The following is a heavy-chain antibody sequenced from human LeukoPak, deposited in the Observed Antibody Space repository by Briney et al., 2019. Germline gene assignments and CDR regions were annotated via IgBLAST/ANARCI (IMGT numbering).Heavy chain of an antibody. D-gene: IGHD6-13*01. CDR2: VYHTGDA. Sequence: SETLSLTCAVSGYSISHGYYWGWVRQPPGKGLEWIGVVYHTGDAYYNPSLKSRVTTSVDTSNNQFSLRVTSVTAADTAVYYCARWVSSNRNWFDPWGQGTLVIVSS. CDR3: ARWVSSNRNWFDP. J-gene: IGHJ5*02. V-gene: IGHV4-38-2*01. CDR1: GYSISHGYY.